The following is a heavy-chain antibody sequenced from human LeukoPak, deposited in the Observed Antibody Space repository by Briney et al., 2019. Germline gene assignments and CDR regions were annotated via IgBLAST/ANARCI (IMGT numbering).Heavy chain of an antibody. Sequence: HPGGSLRLSCAASGYTFSSYWMSWVRQAPGKGLEWVANIKQDGSEKYYVDSVKGRFTISRDNAKNSLFLQMNSLKGEDTAVYGCARLRIFGVIDPGWFFDLWGRGTLVTVSS. CDR3: ARLRIFGVIDPGWFFDL. J-gene: IGHJ2*01. D-gene: IGHD3-3*01. V-gene: IGHV3-7*01. CDR2: IKQDGSEK. CDR1: GYTFSSYW.